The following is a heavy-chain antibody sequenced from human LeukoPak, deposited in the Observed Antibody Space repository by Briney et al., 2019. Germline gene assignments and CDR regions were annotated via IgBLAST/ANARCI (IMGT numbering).Heavy chain of an antibody. Sequence: GGSLRLSCAASGFTFSSYAMHWVRQAPGKGLEWVAVISYDGSNKYYADSVKGRFTISRDNSKNTLHLQMNSLRAEDTAVYYCARAVGATHIFDYWGQGTLVTVSS. CDR2: ISYDGSNK. CDR1: GFTFSSYA. D-gene: IGHD1-26*01. CDR3: ARAVGATHIFDY. J-gene: IGHJ4*02. V-gene: IGHV3-30-3*01.